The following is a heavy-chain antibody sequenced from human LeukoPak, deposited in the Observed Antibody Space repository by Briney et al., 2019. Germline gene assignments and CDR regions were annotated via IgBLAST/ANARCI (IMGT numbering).Heavy chain of an antibody. D-gene: IGHD2-21*01. CDR3: TIIPNVILFTHYFEY. J-gene: IGHJ4*02. CDR2: IIPFLGTT. CDR1: GGVFTTYA. Sequence: SVKVSCKASGGVFTTYAISWVRQAPGQGLEWMGGIIPFLGTTNYAQKFRGRVTITADEPTRTAYMELTYLRSDDTAVYYCTIIPNVILFTHYFEYWGQGTLVTVSS. V-gene: IGHV1-69*13.